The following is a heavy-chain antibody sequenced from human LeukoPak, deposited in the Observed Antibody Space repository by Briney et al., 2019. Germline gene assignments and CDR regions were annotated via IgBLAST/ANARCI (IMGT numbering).Heavy chain of an antibody. CDR1: VGSISGYY. D-gene: IGHD6-19*01. J-gene: IGHJ4*02. CDR3: ARRVVAENYFDY. Sequence: SETVSLTCTVSVGSISGYYWSWIRQPPGKGLEWIGYIYSSGSTTYNSSLKSRVTISVDTSKNQFSLKLSSVTAADTAVYYCARRVVAENYFDYWGQGTLVTVSS. CDR2: IYSSGST. V-gene: IGHV4-4*09.